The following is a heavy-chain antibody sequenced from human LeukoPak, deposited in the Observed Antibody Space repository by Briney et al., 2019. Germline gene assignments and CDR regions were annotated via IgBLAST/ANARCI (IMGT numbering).Heavy chain of an antibody. CDR1: GGSISSSSYY. CDR3: ARQVGATEHDY. J-gene: IGHJ4*02. CDR2: IYYSGST. Sequence: SETLSLTCTVSGGSISSSSYYWGWIRQPPGKGLEWIGSIYYSGSTYYNPSLKSRVTISVDTSKNQFSLKLSSVTAADTAAYYCARQVGATEHDYWGQGTLVTVSS. D-gene: IGHD1-26*01. V-gene: IGHV4-39*01.